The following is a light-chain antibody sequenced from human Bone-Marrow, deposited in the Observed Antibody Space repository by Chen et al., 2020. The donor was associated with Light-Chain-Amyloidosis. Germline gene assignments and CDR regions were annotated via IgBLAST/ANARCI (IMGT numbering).Light chain of an antibody. J-gene: IGLJ3*02. CDR1: NIGSTS. Sequence: SYVLTQPSSESVAPGQTATTACGGNNIGSTSVHWYQQTPGQAPLLVVYDDSVRPSGIPERLSGSNSGNTATLTISRVEAGDEADYYCQVWDRSSDRPVFGGGTKLTVL. CDR2: DDS. CDR3: QVWDRSSDRPV. V-gene: IGLV3-21*02.